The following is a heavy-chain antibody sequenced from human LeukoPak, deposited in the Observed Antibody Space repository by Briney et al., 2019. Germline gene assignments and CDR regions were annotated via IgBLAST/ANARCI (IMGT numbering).Heavy chain of an antibody. CDR3: ARDDGDEGNY. CDR1: GFTVSSNY. CDR2: IYSGGST. Sequence: GGSLRLSCAASGFTVSSNYMSWVCQAPGKGLEWVSVIYSGGSTYYADSVKGRFTISRDNSKNTLYLQMSSLRTADTAVYYCARDDGDEGNYWGQGTRVTVSS. D-gene: IGHD7-27*01. J-gene: IGHJ4*02. V-gene: IGHV3-53*01.